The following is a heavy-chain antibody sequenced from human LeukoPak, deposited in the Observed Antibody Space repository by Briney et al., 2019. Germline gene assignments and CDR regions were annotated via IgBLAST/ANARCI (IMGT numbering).Heavy chain of an antibody. CDR2: IIPIFGTA. J-gene: IGHJ6*03. CDR3: AREDIVVVPAENYYYMGV. CDR1: GGTFSSYA. D-gene: IGHD2-2*01. Sequence: ASVKVSCKASGGTFSSYAISWVRQAPGQGLEWMGGIIPIFGTANYAQKFQGRVTITTDESTSTAYMELSSLRSEDTAVYYCAREDIVVVPAENYYYMGVWGKGTTVTVSS. V-gene: IGHV1-69*05.